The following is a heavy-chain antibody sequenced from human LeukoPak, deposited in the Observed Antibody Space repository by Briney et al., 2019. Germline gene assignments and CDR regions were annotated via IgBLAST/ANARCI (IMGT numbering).Heavy chain of an antibody. Sequence: ASVKVSCKASGYTFTSYAMHWVRQAPGQRLEWMGWINAGNGNTKYSQKFQGRVTITRDTSASTAYMELSSLRSEDTAVYYCARGVLRFLEWLSRTSYYFDYWGQGTLSPSPQ. CDR3: ARGVLRFLEWLSRTSYYFDY. D-gene: IGHD3-3*01. V-gene: IGHV1-3*01. CDR2: INAGNGNT. CDR1: GYTFTSYA. J-gene: IGHJ4*02.